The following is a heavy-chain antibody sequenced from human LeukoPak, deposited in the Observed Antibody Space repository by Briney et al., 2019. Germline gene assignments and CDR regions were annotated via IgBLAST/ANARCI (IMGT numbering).Heavy chain of an antibody. V-gene: IGHV3-21*01. CDR3: ARDQSSAGDY. J-gene: IGHJ4*02. CDR2: ISSSSSYI. Sequence: GGSLRLSCAASGFTFSSYSMNWVRQAPGKGLEWVSSISSSSSYIYYADSVKGRFTISRENAKNSLYLQMNSLRAEDTAVYYCARDQSSAGDYWGQGTLVTVSS. CDR1: GFTFSSYS. D-gene: IGHD3-16*01.